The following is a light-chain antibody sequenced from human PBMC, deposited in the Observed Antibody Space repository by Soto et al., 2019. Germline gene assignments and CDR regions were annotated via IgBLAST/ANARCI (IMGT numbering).Light chain of an antibody. Sequence: DIQMTQTPPSLSASVGDRVTITCRASQDISKYLAWYQQIPGRVPKLLIYAASTLQSGVPSRFSGSGSGTDFTLTLSSLQPEDVATSYCQKYDSAPLFSFDPGTRVDVK. V-gene: IGKV1-27*01. J-gene: IGKJ3*01. CDR3: QKYDSAPLFS. CDR2: AAS. CDR1: QDISKY.